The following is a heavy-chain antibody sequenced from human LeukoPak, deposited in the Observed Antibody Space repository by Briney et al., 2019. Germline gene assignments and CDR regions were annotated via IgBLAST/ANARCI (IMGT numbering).Heavy chain of an antibody. J-gene: IGHJ4*02. V-gene: IGHV3-7*01. D-gene: IGHD3-10*01. CDR3: ARDRRGPPGY. Sequence: GGSLRLSCAASGFNFGTHWMTWVRQAPGKGLECVAIIKKDGSEKYHVDSVKGRFTISRDNAKNSLYLQMNSLRAEDTAVYYCARDRRGPPGYWGQGTLVTVSS. CDR1: GFNFGTHW. CDR2: IKKDGSEK.